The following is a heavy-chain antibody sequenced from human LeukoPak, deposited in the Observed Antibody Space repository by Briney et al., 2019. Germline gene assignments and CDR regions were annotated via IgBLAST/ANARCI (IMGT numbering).Heavy chain of an antibody. V-gene: IGHV3-23*01. J-gene: IGHJ6*02. CDR3: AKGDSYYYFCMDV. D-gene: IGHD3-3*01. Sequence: GGSLRLSGAASGFTFRSFAMSWVRLAPGKGLEWVSSISGSGARTYYADSVKGRFTISRDNSKNTLYLQMNSLRAEDTAVYYCAKGDSYYYFCMDVWGQGTTVTVSS. CDR2: ISGSGART. CDR1: GFTFRSFA.